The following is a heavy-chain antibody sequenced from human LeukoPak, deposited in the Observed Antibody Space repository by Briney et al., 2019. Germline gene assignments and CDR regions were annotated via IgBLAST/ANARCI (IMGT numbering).Heavy chain of an antibody. V-gene: IGHV4-39*07. J-gene: IGHJ5*02. CDR2: IYYSGST. Sequence: PSETLPLTCTVSGGSISSSSYYWGWIRQPPGKGLEWIGSIYYSGSTYYNPSLKSRVTISVDTSKNQFSLKLSSVTAADTAVYYCACSMVRGVSWWFDPWGQGTLVTVSS. CDR1: GGSISSSSYY. CDR3: ACSMVRGVSWWFDP. D-gene: IGHD3-10*01.